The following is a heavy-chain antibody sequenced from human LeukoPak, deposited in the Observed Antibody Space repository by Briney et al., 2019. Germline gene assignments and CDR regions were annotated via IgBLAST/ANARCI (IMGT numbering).Heavy chain of an antibody. CDR3: ARAYNYGYDY. Sequence: PGGSLRLSCAAPGLTFSSYGMNWVRQAPEMGLEWVSYISHSSSSIYYADSVKGRFTISRDNAKNSLYLQMNSLRAEDTAVYYCARAYNYGYDYWGQGTLVTVSS. V-gene: IGHV3-48*01. CDR2: ISHSSSSI. CDR1: GLTFSSYG. D-gene: IGHD5-18*01. J-gene: IGHJ4*02.